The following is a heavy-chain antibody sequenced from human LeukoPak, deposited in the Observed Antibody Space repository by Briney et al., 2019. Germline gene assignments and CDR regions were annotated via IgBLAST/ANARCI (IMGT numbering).Heavy chain of an antibody. D-gene: IGHD3-3*01. V-gene: IGHV4-30-2*01. CDR3: ARGMEGRNYDFWSGYSKWFDP. J-gene: IGHJ5*02. CDR2: IYHSGST. Sequence: SETLSLTCAVSGGSISSGGYSWSWIRQPPGTGLEWIGYIYHSGSTYYNPSLKSRVTISVDRSKNQFSLKLSSVTAADTAVYYCARGMEGRNYDFWSGYSKWFDPWGQGTLVTVSS. CDR1: GGSISSGGYS.